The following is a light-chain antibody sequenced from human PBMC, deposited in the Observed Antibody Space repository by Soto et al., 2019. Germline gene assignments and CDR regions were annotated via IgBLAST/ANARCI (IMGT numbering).Light chain of an antibody. CDR3: QQFDNLPLT. CDR1: QDITNY. V-gene: IGKV1-33*01. CDR2: DAS. Sequence: DIQMTQSPSSLSSSVGGRVTITCQASQDITNYLNWYQQKPGKAPKILIYDASVLEAGVPSRFSGGGSGTHFTLTITSLQAEDVATYYCQQFDNLPLTFGGGTNLEIK. J-gene: IGKJ4*01.